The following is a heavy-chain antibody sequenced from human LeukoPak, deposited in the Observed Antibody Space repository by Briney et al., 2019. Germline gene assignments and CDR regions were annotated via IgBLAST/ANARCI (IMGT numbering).Heavy chain of an antibody. D-gene: IGHD3-10*02. Sequence: SYSNSYWGWVRQAPGKGLEWVSYISSSGSTIYYADSVKGRFTISRDNAKNSLYLQMNSLRAEDTAVYYCAELGITMIGGVWGKGTTVTISS. CDR1: SYSNSY. J-gene: IGHJ6*04. CDR3: AELGITMIGGV. V-gene: IGHV3-11*04. CDR2: ISSSGSTI.